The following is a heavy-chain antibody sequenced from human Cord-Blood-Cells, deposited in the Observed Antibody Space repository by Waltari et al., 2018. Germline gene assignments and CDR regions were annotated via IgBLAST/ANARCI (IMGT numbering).Heavy chain of an antibody. J-gene: IGHJ4*02. D-gene: IGHD6-13*01. CDR1: GGSFSGSY. V-gene: IGHV4-34*01. Sequence: QVQLPQWGAGLLKPSETLSLTCAVYGGSFSGSYWLWIRQPPGKGLEWIGEINHSGSTNYNPSLKSRVTISVDTSKNQFSLKLSSVTAADTAVYYCARGNRAAAFDYWGQGTLVTVSS. CDR3: ARGNRAAAFDY. CDR2: INHSGST.